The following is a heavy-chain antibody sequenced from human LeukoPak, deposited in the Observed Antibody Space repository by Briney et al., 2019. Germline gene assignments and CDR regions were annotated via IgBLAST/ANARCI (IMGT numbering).Heavy chain of an antibody. J-gene: IGHJ4*02. CDR1: GFTFSDYT. D-gene: IGHD3-22*01. Sequence: PGGSLRLSCAASGFTFSDYTMNWVRQAPGKGLEWVSSISTSSYIYYADSVKGRFTISRDNAKNSVYVRMDSLRAEDTAVYYCARQLDRSGYYYPGYWGQGTLVTVSS. V-gene: IGHV3-69-1*01. CDR3: ARQLDRSGYYYPGY. CDR2: ISTSSYI.